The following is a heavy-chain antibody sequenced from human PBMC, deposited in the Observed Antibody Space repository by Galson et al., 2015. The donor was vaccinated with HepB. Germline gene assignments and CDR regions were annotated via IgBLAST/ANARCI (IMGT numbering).Heavy chain of an antibody. CDR2: ISYDGSNK. V-gene: IGHV3-30*04. CDR3: ARGRSKDDAFDI. CDR1: GFTFSSYA. D-gene: IGHD1-14*01. J-gene: IGHJ3*02. Sequence: SLRLSCAASGFTFSSYAMHWVRQAPGKGLEWVAVISYDGSNKYYADSVKGRFTISRDNSKNTLYLQMNSLRAEDTAVYYCARGRSKDDAFDIWGQGTMVTVSS.